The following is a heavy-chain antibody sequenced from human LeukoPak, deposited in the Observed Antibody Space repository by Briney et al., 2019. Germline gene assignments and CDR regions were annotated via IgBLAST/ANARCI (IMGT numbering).Heavy chain of an antibody. J-gene: IGHJ4*02. V-gene: IGHV3-21*01. CDR1: GFTFSSYS. CDR2: ISSSSSYI. CDR3: AREGDYSNYLDFDY. Sequence: GGSLRLSCAASGFTFSSYSMNWVRQAPGKGLEWVAAISSSSSYIYYADSVKGRFTISRDNAKNSLYLQMNSLRAEDTAVYYCAREGDYSNYLDFDYWGQGTLVTVSS. D-gene: IGHD4-11*01.